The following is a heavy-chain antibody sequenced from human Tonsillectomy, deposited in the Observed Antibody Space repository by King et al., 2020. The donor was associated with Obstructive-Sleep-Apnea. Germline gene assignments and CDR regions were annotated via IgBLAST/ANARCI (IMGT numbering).Heavy chain of an antibody. CDR2: ISSSSSYI. J-gene: IGHJ4*02. CDR1: GFTFSSYS. Sequence: VQLVESGGGLVKPGGSLRRSCAASGFTFSSYSMNWVRQAPGKGLEWVSSISSSSSYIYYADSVKGRFAHSRDNAKNSLYLQMNSLRAEDTAVYYCARIPFGDSSGYYRYWGQRTLVTVSS. D-gene: IGHD3-22*01. CDR3: ARIPFGDSSGYYRY. V-gene: IGHV3-21*01.